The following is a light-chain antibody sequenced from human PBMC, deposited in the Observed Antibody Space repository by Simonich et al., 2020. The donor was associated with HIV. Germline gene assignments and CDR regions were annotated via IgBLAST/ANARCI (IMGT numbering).Light chain of an antibody. J-gene: IGLJ2*01. CDR2: DAS. CDR3: SSYTYSAIVV. V-gene: IGLV2-14*02. Sequence: QSALTQPVSVSGSPGQSITISCTGTSSDVGNYNLVAWYQLHPGQAPKLMIYDASKRPSGVSHRFSGSKSGNTASLTISGLQAEDEADYYCSSYTYSAIVVFGGGTKLTVL. CDR1: SSDVGNYNL.